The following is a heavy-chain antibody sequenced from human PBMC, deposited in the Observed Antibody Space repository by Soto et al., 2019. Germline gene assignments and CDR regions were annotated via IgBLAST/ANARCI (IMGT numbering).Heavy chain of an antibody. CDR2: ISSSSSYI. CDR1: GFPFSSYS. CDR3: ARDYGYFDWLLGYGMDV. D-gene: IGHD3-9*01. J-gene: IGHJ6*02. V-gene: IGHV3-21*01. Sequence: GGSLRLSCAASGFPFSSYSMNWVRQAPGKGLEWVSSISSSSSYIYYADSVKGRFTISRDNAKNSLYLQMNSLRAEDTAVYYCARDYGYFDWLLGYGMDVWGQGTTVTVSS.